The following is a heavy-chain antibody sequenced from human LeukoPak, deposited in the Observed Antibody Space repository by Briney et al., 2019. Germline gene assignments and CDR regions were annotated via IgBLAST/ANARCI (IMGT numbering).Heavy chain of an antibody. J-gene: IGHJ4*02. D-gene: IGHD4/OR15-4a*01. Sequence: GGSLRLSCAASGFTFSSYAMSGVPQARGKGLEWVLASSGSGGSTYYADSVKGRFTIPRDNSKNTLYLQMNSLRAEDTGVYYCAKDTLTWGQGTLVTVSS. V-gene: IGHV3-23*01. CDR2: SSGSGGST. CDR3: AKDTLT. CDR1: GFTFSSYA.